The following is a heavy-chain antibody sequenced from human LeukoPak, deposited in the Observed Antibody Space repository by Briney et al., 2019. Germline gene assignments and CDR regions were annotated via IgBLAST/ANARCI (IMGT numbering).Heavy chain of an antibody. Sequence: PGGSLRLSCAASGFTFSSYRMNWVRQAPGKGLEWVSSISSSSSYIYYADSVKGRFTISRDNSKNTLYLQMNSLTDEDTAIYYCAKTTRPLGALDHWGQGTLVTVSS. D-gene: IGHD1-26*01. CDR3: AKTTRPLGALDH. V-gene: IGHV3-21*04. CDR2: ISSSSSYI. J-gene: IGHJ4*02. CDR1: GFTFSSYR.